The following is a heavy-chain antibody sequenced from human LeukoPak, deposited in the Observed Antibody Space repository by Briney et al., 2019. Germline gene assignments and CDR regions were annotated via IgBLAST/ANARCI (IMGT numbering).Heavy chain of an antibody. CDR3: ATEKWRYFDN. D-gene: IGHD3-9*01. CDR2: ITRDAYST. V-gene: IGHV3-43*01. CDR1: GFTFDEYT. Sequence: GGSLRLSCAASGFTFDEYTMHWVRQAPGKGLDWVSLITRDAYSTYYADSVKGRFTISRDNIKNSLYLQMNNLRPGDTALYYCATEKWRYFDNWGRGTLVTVSS. J-gene: IGHJ4*02.